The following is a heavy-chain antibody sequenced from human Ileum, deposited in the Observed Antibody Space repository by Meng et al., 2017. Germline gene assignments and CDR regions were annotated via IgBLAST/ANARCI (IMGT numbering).Heavy chain of an antibody. CDR1: GGSVSSGSYY. J-gene: IGHJ4*02. CDR2: IYYSGST. CDR3: ARSSTSPASYFFDY. Sequence: QVRLQESGPSLVRPSETLSLACTVSGGSVSSGSYYWSWIRQPPGKGLEWIGHIYYSGSTNYNPSLKSRVTISVDMSKNQFSLKLNSVTAADTAIYFCARSSTSPASYFFDYWGQGTLVTVSS. D-gene: IGHD6-6*01. V-gene: IGHV4-61*01.